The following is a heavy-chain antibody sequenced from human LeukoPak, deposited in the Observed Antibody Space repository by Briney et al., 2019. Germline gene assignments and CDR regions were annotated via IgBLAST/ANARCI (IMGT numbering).Heavy chain of an antibody. V-gene: IGHV3-21*01. Sequence: GGSLRLSCAASGFTFSSYSMNWVRQAPGKGLEWVSSISSSSSYIYYADSVKGRFTISRDSAKNSLYLQMNSLRAEDTAVYYCARGRDYNWNFDYWGQGTLVTVSS. D-gene: IGHD1-20*01. CDR1: GFTFSSYS. CDR3: ARGRDYNWNFDY. CDR2: ISSSSSYI. J-gene: IGHJ4*02.